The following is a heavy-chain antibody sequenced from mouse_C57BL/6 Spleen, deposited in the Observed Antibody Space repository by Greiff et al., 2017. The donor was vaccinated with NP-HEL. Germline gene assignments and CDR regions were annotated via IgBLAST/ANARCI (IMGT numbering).Heavy chain of an antibody. CDR1: GFTFSSYA. J-gene: IGHJ1*03. Sequence: VQLKQSGGGLVKPGGSLKLSCAASGFTFSSYAMSWVRQTPEKRLEWVATISDGGSYTYYPDNVKGRFTISRDNAKNNLYLQMSHLKSEDTAMYYCARDRGVVDWYFDVWGTGTTVTVSS. D-gene: IGHD1-1*01. CDR3: ARDRGVVDWYFDV. V-gene: IGHV5-4*01. CDR2: ISDGGSYT.